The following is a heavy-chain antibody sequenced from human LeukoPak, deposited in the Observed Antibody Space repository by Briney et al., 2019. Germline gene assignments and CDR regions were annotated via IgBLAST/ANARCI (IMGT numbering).Heavy chain of an antibody. D-gene: IGHD3-10*01. Sequence: PSETLSLTCTVSGGSISSGGYYWSWIRQPPGKGLEWIGYIYHSGSTYYNPSLKSRVTISVDRSKNQFSLKLSSVTAADTAVYYCARDPPGPRGYWGQGTLVTVSS. V-gene: IGHV4-30-2*01. CDR1: GGSISSGGYY. CDR3: ARDPPGPRGY. J-gene: IGHJ4*02. CDR2: IYHSGST.